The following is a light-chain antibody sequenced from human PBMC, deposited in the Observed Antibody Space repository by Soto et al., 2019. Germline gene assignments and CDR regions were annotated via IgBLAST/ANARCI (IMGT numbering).Light chain of an antibody. CDR3: ATWDGSLPGEV. CDR2: DNN. V-gene: IGLV1-51*01. CDR1: SNDIGGFNY. Sequence: QSALTQPASVSGSPGQSITISCTGTSNDIGGFNYVSWYQQHPGKAPKLIIYDNNKRPSGIPDRFSGSKSGTSGTLDITGLQTGDEADYYCATWDGSLPGEVFGGGTKVTVL. J-gene: IGLJ2*01.